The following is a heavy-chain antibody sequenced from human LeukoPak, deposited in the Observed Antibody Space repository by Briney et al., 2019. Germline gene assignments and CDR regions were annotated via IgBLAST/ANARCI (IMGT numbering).Heavy chain of an antibody. J-gene: IGHJ4*02. V-gene: IGHV5-51*01. CDR2: IYPGDSDT. CDR3: ARVNYYDRTYYFDY. D-gene: IGHD3-22*01. Sequence: GASLKISCKGSGYSFTSYWIGWVRQLPGKGLEWMGIIYPGDSDTRYSPSFQGQVTISADKSISTAYLQWSSLKASDTAMYYCARVNYYDRTYYFDYWGQGTLVTVSS. CDR1: GYSFTSYW.